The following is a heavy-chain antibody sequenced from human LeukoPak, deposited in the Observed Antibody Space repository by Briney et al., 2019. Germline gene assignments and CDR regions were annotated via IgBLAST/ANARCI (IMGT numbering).Heavy chain of an antibody. J-gene: IGHJ4*02. V-gene: IGHV3-30*19. CDR1: GFTFSSYG. CDR3: AREVVVVGYFDY. Sequence: GGSLRPSCAASGFTFSSYGMHWVRQAPGKGLEWVAVISYDGSNKYYADSVKGRFTISRDNSKNTLYLQMNSLRAEDTAVYYCAREVVVVGYFDYWGQGTLVTVSS. CDR2: ISYDGSNK. D-gene: IGHD2-15*01.